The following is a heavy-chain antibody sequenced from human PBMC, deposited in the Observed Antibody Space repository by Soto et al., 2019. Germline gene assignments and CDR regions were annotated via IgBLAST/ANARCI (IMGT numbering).Heavy chain of an antibody. V-gene: IGHV3-30*03. J-gene: IGHJ4*02. CDR3: GAGQYFSDY. CDR1: GFTFSSYG. D-gene: IGHD6-13*01. CDR2: ISYDGSDK. Sequence: GGSLRLSCAASGFTFSSYGMHWVRQAPGKGLEWVALISYDGSDKYYADSVKGRFTISRDNSKNTLYLQMNSLRVEDTAVYYSGAGQYFSDYWGQGTLVTVSS.